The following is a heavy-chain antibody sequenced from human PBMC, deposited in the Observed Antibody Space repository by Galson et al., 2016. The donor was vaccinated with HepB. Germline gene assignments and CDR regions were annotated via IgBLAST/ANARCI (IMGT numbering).Heavy chain of an antibody. J-gene: IGHJ4*02. CDR3: ARERGNYHYFDY. Sequence: SVKVSCKASGYDFSTYFIHWVRQAPGQGLEWMGIINPNGAGTSYAQHFQGRVTLTTDTSITTVYLELSSLRYDDTAIYYCARERGNYHYFDYWGQGTLVTVSS. CDR1: GYDFSTYF. V-gene: IGHV1-46*01. CDR2: INPNGAGT. D-gene: IGHD1-7*01.